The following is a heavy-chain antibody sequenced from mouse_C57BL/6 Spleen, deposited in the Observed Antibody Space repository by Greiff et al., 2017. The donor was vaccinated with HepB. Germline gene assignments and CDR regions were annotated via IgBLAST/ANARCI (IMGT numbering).Heavy chain of an antibody. CDR1: GFNIKDDY. Sequence: VQLQQSGAELVRPGASVKLSCTASGFNIKDDYMHWVKQRPEQGLEWIGWIDPENGDTEYASKFQGKATITADTSSNTAYLQLSSLTSEDTAVYYCTTVSPFAYWAKGLWSLSLQ. V-gene: IGHV14-4*01. CDR3: TTVSPFAY. CDR2: IDPENGDT. J-gene: IGHJ3*01.